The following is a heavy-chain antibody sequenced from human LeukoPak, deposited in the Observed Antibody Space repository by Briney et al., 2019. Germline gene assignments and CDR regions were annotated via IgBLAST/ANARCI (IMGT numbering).Heavy chain of an antibody. D-gene: IGHD3-10*02. CDR2: MNPNSGNT. CDR1: GYTFTSYD. J-gene: IGHJ1*01. Sequence: ASVKVSCKASGYTFTSYDINWVRQATGQGLEWMGWMNPNSGNTGYAQKFQGRVTMTRNTSISTAYMELSSLRSEDTAVYYCASAGLCLGLLCRGGGTEYFQHWGQGTLVTVSS. V-gene: IGHV1-8*01. CDR3: ASAGLCLGLLCRGGGTEYFQH.